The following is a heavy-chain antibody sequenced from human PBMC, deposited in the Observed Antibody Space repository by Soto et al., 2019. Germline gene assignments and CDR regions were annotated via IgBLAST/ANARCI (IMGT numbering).Heavy chain of an antibody. CDR1: GYTFTSYY. V-gene: IGHV1-46*01. D-gene: IGHD3-22*01. CDR2: INPSGGST. Sequence: ASVKVSCKASGYTFTSYYMHWVRQAPGQGLEWMGIINPSGGSTSYAQKFQGRVTMTRDTSTSTVYMELSSLRTEDTAVYYCARDGIDTMIVVVAFNGLPDYWGQGTLVTVSS. J-gene: IGHJ4*02. CDR3: ARDGIDTMIVVVAFNGLPDY.